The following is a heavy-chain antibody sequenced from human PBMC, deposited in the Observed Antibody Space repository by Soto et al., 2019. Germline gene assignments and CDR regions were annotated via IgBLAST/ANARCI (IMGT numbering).Heavy chain of an antibody. CDR3: AKYPYTSRYSFFGMDV. CDR2: VRSRAYGGTT. V-gene: IGHV3-49*03. D-gene: IGHD6-13*01. J-gene: IGHJ6*02. Sequence: GGSLRLSCTASGFTFGDYAMSWFRQAPGKGREWVGVVRSRAYGGTTDYAASVRGSFTISRDDSKSIAYLQMNTLRTEDTGVYYCAKYPYTSRYSFFGMDVWGHGTKVTVYS. CDR1: GFTFGDYA.